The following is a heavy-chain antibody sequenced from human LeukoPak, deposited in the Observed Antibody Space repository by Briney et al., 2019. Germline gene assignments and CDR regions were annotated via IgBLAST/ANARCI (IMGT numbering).Heavy chain of an antibody. D-gene: IGHD1-26*01. Sequence: GGSLRLSCAASGFTLSNAWMSWVRQAPGKGLEWVGRIKSNVNGGTIDYAPPVKGRFIISRDDSKDTLYLHMSSLKIEDTAVYYCTTWDYVDYWGQGTVVTVSS. CDR2: IKSNVNGGTI. CDR3: TTWDYVDY. CDR1: GFTLSNAW. V-gene: IGHV3-15*01. J-gene: IGHJ4*02.